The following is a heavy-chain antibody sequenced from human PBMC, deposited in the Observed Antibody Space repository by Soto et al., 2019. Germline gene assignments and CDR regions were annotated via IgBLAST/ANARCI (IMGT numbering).Heavy chain of an antibody. V-gene: IGHV4-4*07. D-gene: IGHD1-1*01. J-gene: IGHJ5*02. CDR2: IYGTSTA. CDR1: GASISGFY. Sequence: QVQLQESGPGLVKPSETLSLTCTVSGASISGFYWSWIRKSAGKGLEWIGRIYGTSTADYNPSLKSRVMMSVDTSKKQFSLKLRSVTAADTAVYYCVRDGTKTLRDWFDPWGQGISVTVSS. CDR3: VRDGTKTLRDWFDP.